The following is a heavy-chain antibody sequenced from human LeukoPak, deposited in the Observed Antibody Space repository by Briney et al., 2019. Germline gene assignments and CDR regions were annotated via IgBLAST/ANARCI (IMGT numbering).Heavy chain of an antibody. D-gene: IGHD3-10*01. Sequence: GGSLRLSCATSGFSLSRNGMHWVRQAPGQGLEWLAFILSDGSYEYYADSVKGRFTISRDNSRNTLYLQMNSLRGEDTAVYYCARDLRGSDAYYFDYWGQGTLVTVSS. CDR1: GFSLSRNG. CDR2: ILSDGSYE. J-gene: IGHJ4*02. V-gene: IGHV3-30*02. CDR3: ARDLRGSDAYYFDY.